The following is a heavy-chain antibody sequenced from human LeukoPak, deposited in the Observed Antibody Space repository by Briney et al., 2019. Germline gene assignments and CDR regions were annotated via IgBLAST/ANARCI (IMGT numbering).Heavy chain of an antibody. CDR2: ISYDGSNK. Sequence: PGGSLRLSCAASGFTFSSYAMHWVRQAPGKGLEWVAVISYDGSNKYYADSVKGRFTISRDNSKNTLYLQMNSLRAEDTAVYYCARDKSSGWFGGMDVWGKGTTVTVSS. J-gene: IGHJ6*04. D-gene: IGHD6-19*01. CDR1: GFTFSSYA. CDR3: ARDKSSGWFGGMDV. V-gene: IGHV3-30*01.